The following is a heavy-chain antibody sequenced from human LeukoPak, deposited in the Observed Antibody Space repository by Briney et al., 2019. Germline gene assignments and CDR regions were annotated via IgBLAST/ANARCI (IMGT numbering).Heavy chain of an antibody. CDR1: GGSFSGYY. CDR3: ARVITRNYYTYYYGMDV. J-gene: IGHJ6*02. CDR2: INHSGST. D-gene: IGHD3-3*01. Sequence: PSETLSLTCAVYGGSFSGYYWSWIRQPPGKGLEWIGEINHSGSTNYNPSLKSRVTISVDTSKNQFSLKLSSVTAADTAVYYCARVITRNYYTYYYGMDVWGQGTTVTVSS. V-gene: IGHV4-34*01.